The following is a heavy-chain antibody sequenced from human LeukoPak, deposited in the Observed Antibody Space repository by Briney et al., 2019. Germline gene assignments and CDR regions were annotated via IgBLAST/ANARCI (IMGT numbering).Heavy chain of an antibody. CDR3: ARDIVIGSGTYLD. CDR2: IGEDGRNR. D-gene: IGHD3-10*01. V-gene: IGHV3-74*01. J-gene: IGHJ4*02. Sequence: GGSLRLSCAASGFIFSSDAMSWVRQAPGKGLVWVSRIGEDGRNRNYADSVKGRFTISRDNAKSTLYLQMNSLRAEDTAVYYCARDIVIGSGTYLDWGQGTLVTVSS. CDR1: GFIFSSDA.